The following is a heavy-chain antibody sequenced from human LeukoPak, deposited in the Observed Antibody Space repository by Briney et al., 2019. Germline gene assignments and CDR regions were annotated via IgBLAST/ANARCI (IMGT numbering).Heavy chain of an antibody. Sequence: SETLSLTCTVSGGSINSGGYYWSWIRQHPGKGLEWIGYISYSGSTYYNPSLQSRVTISVDASQNQFSLKLTSVTAADTAVYFCAKYSGNNIGIAFAIGGQGTVVTVSS. D-gene: IGHD5-12*01. CDR3: AKYSGNNIGIAFAI. CDR1: GGSINSGGYY. CDR2: ISYSGST. V-gene: IGHV4-31*03. J-gene: IGHJ3*02.